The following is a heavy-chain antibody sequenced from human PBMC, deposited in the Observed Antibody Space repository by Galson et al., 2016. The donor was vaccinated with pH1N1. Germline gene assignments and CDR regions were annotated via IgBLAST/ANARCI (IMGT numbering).Heavy chain of an antibody. CDR1: GFPFSDYW. J-gene: IGHJ4*02. CDR2: IDNDGRGT. CDR3: ARNWWGIDY. Sequence: SLRLSCAASGFPFSDYWMHWVRQAPGKGLDWVARIDNDGRGTSHADSVRGRFAISRDTAENMLYLQMNSLRTDDTAVYYCARNWWGIDYWGQGALVTVSS. D-gene: IGHD2-15*01. V-gene: IGHV3-74*01.